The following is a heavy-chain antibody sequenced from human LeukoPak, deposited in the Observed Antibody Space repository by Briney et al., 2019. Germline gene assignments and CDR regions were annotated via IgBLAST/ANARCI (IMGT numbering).Heavy chain of an antibody. J-gene: IGHJ4*02. D-gene: IGHD5-18*01. Sequence: PSETLSLTCAVYGGSFSGYYWSWIRQPPGKGLEWIGEINHSGSTNYNPSLKSRVTISVDTSKNQFSLKLSSVTVADTAVYYCARGYRGSYSYGFICKYWGQGTLVTVSS. CDR1: GGSFSGYY. CDR3: ARGYRGSYSYGFICKY. V-gene: IGHV4-34*01. CDR2: INHSGST.